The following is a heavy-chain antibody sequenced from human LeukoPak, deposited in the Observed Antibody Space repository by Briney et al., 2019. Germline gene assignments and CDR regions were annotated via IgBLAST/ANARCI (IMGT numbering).Heavy chain of an antibody. J-gene: IGHJ4*02. D-gene: IGHD2-2*01. V-gene: IGHV3-15*01. CDR2: IKTQSDGERT. CDR1: GFTFGSYW. Sequence: PGGSLRLSCAASGFTFGSYWMHWVRQAPGKGLEWVGRIKTQSDGERTDYAAPVKGRFIISRDDSKNTVFLQMNSLKIEDTAIYYCEGDYQYFDSWGQGTLVTVSS. CDR3: EGDYQYFDS.